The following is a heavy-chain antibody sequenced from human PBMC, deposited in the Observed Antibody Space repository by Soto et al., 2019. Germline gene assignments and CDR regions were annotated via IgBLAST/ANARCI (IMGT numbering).Heavy chain of an antibody. Sequence: AAVKVSCKASGYTFTSYYMHWVRQAPGQGLEWMGIINPSGGSTSYAQKFQGRVTMTRDTSTSTVYMELSSLRSEDTAVYYCARERAAGIAARNWFDPWGQGTLVTVSS. D-gene: IGHD6-6*01. V-gene: IGHV1-46*01. J-gene: IGHJ5*02. CDR2: INPSGGST. CDR1: GYTFTSYY. CDR3: ARERAAGIAARNWFDP.